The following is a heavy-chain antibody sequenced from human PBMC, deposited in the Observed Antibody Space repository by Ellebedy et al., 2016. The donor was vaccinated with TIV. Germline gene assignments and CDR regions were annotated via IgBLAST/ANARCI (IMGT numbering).Heavy chain of an antibody. V-gene: IGHV3-33*08. CDR3: ARDVGDFDY. D-gene: IGHD2-15*01. CDR2: IWYDGSNK. CDR1: GFTFSSYG. J-gene: IGHJ4*02. Sequence: GESLKISCAASGFTFSSYGMHWVRPAPGKGLEWVAVIWYDGSNKYYADSVKGRFTISRDNSKNTLYLQMNSLRAEDTAVYYCARDVGDFDYWGQGTLVTVSS.